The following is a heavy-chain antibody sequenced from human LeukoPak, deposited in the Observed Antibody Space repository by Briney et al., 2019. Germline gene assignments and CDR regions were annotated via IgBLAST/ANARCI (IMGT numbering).Heavy chain of an antibody. V-gene: IGHV4-34*01. CDR1: GGSFSGYY. Sequence: SETLSLTCAVYGGSFSGYYWSWIRQPPGKGLGWIGEINHSGSTNYNPSLKSRVTISVDTSKNQFSLKLSSVTAADTAVYYCARREAVAGIGAFDIWGQGTMVTVSS. J-gene: IGHJ3*02. CDR3: ARREAVAGIGAFDI. D-gene: IGHD6-19*01. CDR2: INHSGST.